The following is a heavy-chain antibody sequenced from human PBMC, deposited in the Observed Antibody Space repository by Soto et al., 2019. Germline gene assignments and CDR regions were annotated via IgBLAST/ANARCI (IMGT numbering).Heavy chain of an antibody. CDR1: GGSFSSYA. CDR3: ARVRESSWPSPSYFHY. D-gene: IGHD6-13*01. CDR2: IIPIFGTS. Sequence: QVQLVQSGAEVKKPGSSVKVSCKASGGSFSSYAFSWVRQAPGQGLEWMGGIIPIFGTSNYAQKFQGRVTITADESATTVYMELSGLTSEDTAVYYCARVRESSWPSPSYFHYWGQGTLVTVSS. J-gene: IGHJ4*02. V-gene: IGHV1-69*01.